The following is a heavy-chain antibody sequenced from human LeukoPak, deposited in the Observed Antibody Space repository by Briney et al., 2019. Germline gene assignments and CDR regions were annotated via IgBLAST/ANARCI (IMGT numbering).Heavy chain of an antibody. V-gene: IGHV3-23*01. D-gene: IGHD3-3*01. J-gene: IGHJ4*02. CDR2: ISGPGGST. Sequence: GGSLRLSCAASGFTFSSYAMSWVRQTPGKGLEWVSAISGPGGSTYYAGSVKGRFTISRDNSKNTLFLQINSLRAEDTAVYYCAKLIRDFWSGYSGDYWGQGTLVTVSS. CDR1: GFTFSSYA. CDR3: AKLIRDFWSGYSGDY.